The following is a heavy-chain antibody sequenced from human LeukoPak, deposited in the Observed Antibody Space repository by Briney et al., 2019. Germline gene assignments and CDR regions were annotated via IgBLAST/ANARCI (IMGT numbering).Heavy chain of an antibody. CDR1: GYTFTSYG. Sequence: ASVKVSCKASGYTFTSYGISWVRQAPGQGLEWMGWISAYNGNTNYAQKLQGRVTMTTDTSTSTAYMELRSLRSDDTAVYYCATIRELVVPAASSFQHWGQGTLGTVSS. CDR3: ATIRELVVPAASSFQH. D-gene: IGHD2-2*01. CDR2: ISAYNGNT. J-gene: IGHJ1*01. V-gene: IGHV1-18*01.